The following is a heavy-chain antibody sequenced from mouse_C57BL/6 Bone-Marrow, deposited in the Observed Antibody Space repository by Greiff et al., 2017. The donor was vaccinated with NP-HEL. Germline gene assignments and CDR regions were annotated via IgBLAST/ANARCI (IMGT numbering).Heavy chain of an antibody. CDR3: TRHYDGAY. CDR1: GYTFTDYE. Sequence: QVQLQQSGAELVRPGASVTLSCKASGYTFTDYEMHWVKQTPVHGLEWIGAIDPETGGTAYNQKFKGKAILTADKSSSTAYMELRSLTSEETAVYCCTRHYDGAYWGQGTLVTVSA. J-gene: IGHJ3*01. D-gene: IGHD1-2*01. V-gene: IGHV1-15*01. CDR2: IDPETGGT.